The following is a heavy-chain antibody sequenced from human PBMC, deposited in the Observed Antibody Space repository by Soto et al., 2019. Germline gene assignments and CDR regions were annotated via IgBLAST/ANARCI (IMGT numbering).Heavy chain of an antibody. CDR2: IYHSGST. D-gene: IGHD6-13*01. J-gene: IGHJ6*03. Sequence: QVQLQESGPGLVKPSGTLSLTCAVSSGSISSSNWWSWVRQPPGKGLEWIGEIYHSGSTNYNPSLKRRVTITVDKSKNQFSLKLSSVTAADTAVYYCARGIAAAGRGYYYYYMDVWGKGTTVTVSS. CDR1: SGSISSSNW. CDR3: ARGIAAAGRGYYYYYMDV. V-gene: IGHV4-4*02.